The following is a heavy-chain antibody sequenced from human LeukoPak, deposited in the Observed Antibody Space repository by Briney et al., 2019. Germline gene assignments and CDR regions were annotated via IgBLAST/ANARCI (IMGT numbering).Heavy chain of an antibody. CDR3: ARGAGYDFWSEHYYYGMDV. CDR1: GFTFSDYY. J-gene: IGHJ6*02. Sequence: GGSLRLSCAASGFTFSDYYMSWIRQAPGKGLEWVSYISSSGSTIYYADSVKGRFTVSRDNAKNSLYLQMNSLRAEDTAVYYYARGAGYDFWSEHYYYGMDVWGQGTTVTVSS. V-gene: IGHV3-11*01. D-gene: IGHD3-3*01. CDR2: ISSSGSTI.